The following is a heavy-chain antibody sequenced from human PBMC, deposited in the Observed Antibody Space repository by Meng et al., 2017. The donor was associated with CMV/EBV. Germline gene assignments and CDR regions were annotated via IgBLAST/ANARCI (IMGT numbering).Heavy chain of an antibody. CDR2: ISAYNGNT. J-gene: IGHJ1*01. Sequence: ASVKVSCKASGYTFTSYGISWVRQAPGQGLEWMGWISAYNGNTNYAQKLQGRVTMTTDTSTSTAYMELRSLRSDDTAVYYCVRDLAAAATGYFQHWGQGTLVTVSS. CDR3: VRDLAAAATGYFQH. V-gene: IGHV1-18*01. D-gene: IGHD6-13*01. CDR1: GYTFTSYG.